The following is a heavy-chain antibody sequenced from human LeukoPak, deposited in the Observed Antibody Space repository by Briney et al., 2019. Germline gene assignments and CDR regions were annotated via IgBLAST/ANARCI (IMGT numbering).Heavy chain of an antibody. Sequence: SVKVSCKASGGTFSSYAISWVRQAPGQGLEWMGGIIPIFGTANYAQKFQGRVTITADESTSTAYMELSSLRSEDTAVYYCARGLFSASFVYFQHWGQGTLVTVSS. V-gene: IGHV1-69*13. CDR3: ARGLFSASFVYFQH. D-gene: IGHD2-2*01. J-gene: IGHJ1*01. CDR2: IIPIFGTA. CDR1: GGTFSSYA.